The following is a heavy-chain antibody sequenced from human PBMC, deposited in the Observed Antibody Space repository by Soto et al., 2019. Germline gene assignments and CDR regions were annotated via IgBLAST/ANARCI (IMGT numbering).Heavy chain of an antibody. D-gene: IGHD5-12*01. CDR1: GYTFTGHY. CDR3: GRGRSGQIVVFY. CDR2: IGPESGAT. V-gene: IGHV1-2*02. Sequence: ASLKVSCKASGYTFTGHYIHWVRQAPEQGPEWMGEIGPESGATRYAQKFQGRVTMTVDMSITTVYMELSNLSPDDTAVYYCGRGRSGQIVVFYWAQGTPVTVCS. J-gene: IGHJ1*01.